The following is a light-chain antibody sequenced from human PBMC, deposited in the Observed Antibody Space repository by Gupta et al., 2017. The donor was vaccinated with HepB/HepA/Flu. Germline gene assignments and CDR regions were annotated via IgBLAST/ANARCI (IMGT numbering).Light chain of an antibody. Sequence: EIVLTQSPDTLSLSPGERGTLSCRASQSLSSNSLAWYQQKPGQAPRLLIYAASRRATGIPVRFSGSGSGTDFTLTIARLEPEDFAVYFCHQYDTTTYTFGQGTKLEIK. CDR3: HQYDTTTYT. CDR2: AAS. V-gene: IGKV3-20*01. J-gene: IGKJ2*01. CDR1: QSLSSNS.